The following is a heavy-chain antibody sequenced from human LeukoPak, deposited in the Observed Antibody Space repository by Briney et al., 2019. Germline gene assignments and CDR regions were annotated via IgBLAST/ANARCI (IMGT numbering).Heavy chain of an antibody. D-gene: IGHD6-13*01. J-gene: IGHJ6*03. CDR3: ARADYSSTWSHDYYYMDV. CDR1: GGSISSYY. CDR2: IYYSGST. V-gene: IGHV4-59*08. Sequence: SETLSLTCTVSGGSISSYYWSWIRQPPGKGLEWIGNIYYSGSTYYNPSLKSRVTISVDTSKNQFSLKLSFVTAADTAVYYCARADYSSTWSHDYYYMDVWGKGTTVTVSS.